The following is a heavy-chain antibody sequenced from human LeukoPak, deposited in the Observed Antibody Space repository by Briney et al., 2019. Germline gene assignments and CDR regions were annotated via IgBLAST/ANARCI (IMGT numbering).Heavy chain of an antibody. D-gene: IGHD2-21*01. CDR2: INHRGTT. CDR3: AREYSRSVVAGSRPDL. CDR1: GGSFSGYY. J-gene: IGHJ4*02. Sequence: PSETLSLTCAVYGGSFSGYYWSWIRQSPGKGLEWIGEINHRGTTKYNASLESRVTISIDTANNQFSLKLTSVTAADTGVYYCAREYSRSVVAGSRPDLWGQGLLITVS. V-gene: IGHV4-34*01.